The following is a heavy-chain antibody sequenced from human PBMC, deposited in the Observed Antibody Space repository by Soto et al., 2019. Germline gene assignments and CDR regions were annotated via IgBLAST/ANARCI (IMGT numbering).Heavy chain of an antibody. CDR3: ARGPPNYYDSSYFDY. J-gene: IGHJ4*02. CDR1: GGSFSCYT. Sequence: PSETRCLTGAVYGGSFSCYTEGWLRQPTGKGLEWIGYIYHSGSTYYNPSLKSRVTISVDRSKNQFSLKLSSVTAADTAVYYCARGPPNYYDSSYFDYWGQGTLVKVSS. CDR2: IYHSGST. V-gene: IGHV4-34*01. D-gene: IGHD3-22*01.